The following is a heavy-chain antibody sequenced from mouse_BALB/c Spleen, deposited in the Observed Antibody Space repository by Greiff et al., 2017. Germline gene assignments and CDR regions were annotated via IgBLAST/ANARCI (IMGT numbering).Heavy chain of an antibody. CDR3: AREITTVVGYYAMDY. Sequence: QVQLKESGAELARPGASVKMSCKASGYTFTSYTMHWVKQRPGQGLEWIGYINPSSGYTNYNQKFKDKATLTADKSSSTAYMQLSSLTSEDSAVYYCAREITTVVGYYAMDYWGQGTSVTVSS. V-gene: IGHV1-4*01. J-gene: IGHJ4*01. CDR2: INPSSGYT. D-gene: IGHD1-1*01. CDR1: GYTFTSYT.